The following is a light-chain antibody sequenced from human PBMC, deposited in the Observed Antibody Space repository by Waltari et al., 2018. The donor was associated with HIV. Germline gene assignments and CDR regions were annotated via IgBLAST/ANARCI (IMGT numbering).Light chain of an antibody. J-gene: IGLJ1*01. CDR2: GNT. CDR3: QSYDTSLSAYV. V-gene: IGLV1-40*01. Sequence: QSVLAQPPSVSGAPGQRVTISCPGSSSNIGAGYDVPWYQQLPGTAPKFLIYGNTNRPSGVPDRFSGSKSGSSASLAITGLQAEDEADYYCQSYDTSLSAYVFGTGTKVTVL. CDR1: SSNIGAGYD.